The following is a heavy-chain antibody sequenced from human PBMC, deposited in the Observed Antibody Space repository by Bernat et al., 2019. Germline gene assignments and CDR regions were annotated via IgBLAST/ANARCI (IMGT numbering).Heavy chain of an antibody. CDR1: GGSFSGYY. D-gene: IGHD1-1*01. CDR2: INHSGST. CDR3: ARGRTPTGIPRGGGGFDY. J-gene: IGHJ4*02. V-gene: IGHV4-34*01. Sequence: QVQLQQWGAGLLKPSETLSLTCAVYGGSFSGYYWSWIRQPPGKGLEWIGEINHSGSTNYNPSLKSRVTISVDTSKNQFSLKLSSVTAADTAVYYCARGRTPTGIPRGGGGFDYWGQGTLVTVSS.